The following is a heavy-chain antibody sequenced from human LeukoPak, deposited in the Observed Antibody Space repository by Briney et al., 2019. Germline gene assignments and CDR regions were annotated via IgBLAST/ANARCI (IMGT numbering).Heavy chain of an antibody. J-gene: IGHJ4*02. Sequence: GGSLRLSCAASGFTFINYGMHWVRQAPGKGLEWVAVISHDGSDQYYADSVKGRFTISRDNSKNTLYLQMNSLRAEDTAAYYCASEGSGNFDYWGQGTLVTVSS. D-gene: IGHD3-10*01. CDR2: ISHDGSDQ. CDR1: GFTFINYG. CDR3: ASEGSGNFDY. V-gene: IGHV3-30*03.